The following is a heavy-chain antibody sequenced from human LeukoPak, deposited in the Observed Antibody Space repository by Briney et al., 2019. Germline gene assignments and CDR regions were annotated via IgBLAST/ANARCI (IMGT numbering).Heavy chain of an antibody. CDR2: ISYDGSNK. V-gene: IGHV3-30*03. CDR1: GFSFSSYG. D-gene: IGHD3-16*01. CDR3: AREVLTLGGVFDY. Sequence: PGRSLRLSCAASGFSFSSYGMHWVRQAPGKGLEWVAVISYDGSNKYYTDSVKGRFSISRDNSKNTLYLQMNSLRAEDMAVYYCAREVLTLGGVFDYWGQGALVTVSS. J-gene: IGHJ4*02.